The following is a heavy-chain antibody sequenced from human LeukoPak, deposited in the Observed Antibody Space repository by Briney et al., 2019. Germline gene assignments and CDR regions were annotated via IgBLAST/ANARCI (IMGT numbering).Heavy chain of an antibody. CDR3: ARDRASETYYDFWSGYYGDAFDI. Sequence: SETLSLTCTVSVGSISSYYWSWIRQPAGKGLEWVGRIYTSGSTNYNPSLKSRVTMSVDTSKNQFSLKLSSVTAADTAVYYCARDRASETYYDFWSGYYGDAFDIWGQGTMVTVSS. J-gene: IGHJ3*02. D-gene: IGHD3-3*01. CDR1: VGSISSYY. V-gene: IGHV4-4*07. CDR2: IYTSGST.